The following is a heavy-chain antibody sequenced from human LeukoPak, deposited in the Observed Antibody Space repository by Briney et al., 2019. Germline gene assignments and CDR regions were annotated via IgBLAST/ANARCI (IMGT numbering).Heavy chain of an antibody. CDR2: IYYSGST. CDR3: ARVTYYGSGRGWFDP. CDR1: GGSISSYY. D-gene: IGHD3-10*01. J-gene: IGHJ5*02. V-gene: IGHV4-59*01. Sequence: SETLSLTCTVSGGSISSYYWSWIRQPPGKGLEWIGYIYYSGSTNYNPSLESRVTISVDTSKNQFSLKLSSVTAADTAVYYCARVTYYGSGRGWFDPWGQGTLVTVSS.